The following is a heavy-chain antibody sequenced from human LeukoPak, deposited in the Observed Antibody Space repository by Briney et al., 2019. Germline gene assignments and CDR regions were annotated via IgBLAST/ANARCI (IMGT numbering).Heavy chain of an antibody. D-gene: IGHD3-22*01. Sequence: GGSLRLSCAASGFTFSSHSMNWVRQTPGKGLEWVSYISSSSSTIYYADSVKGRFTISRDNAKNSLYLQMNSLRAEDTAVYYCARGAYYYEDWGQGTLVTASS. CDR2: ISSSSSTI. V-gene: IGHV3-48*01. CDR3: ARGAYYYED. J-gene: IGHJ4*02. CDR1: GFTFSSHS.